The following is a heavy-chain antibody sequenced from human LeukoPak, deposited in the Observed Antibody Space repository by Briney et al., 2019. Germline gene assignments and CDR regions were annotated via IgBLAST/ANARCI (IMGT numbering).Heavy chain of an antibody. CDR1: GGTFSSYA. V-gene: IGHV1-69*04. Sequence: ASVKVSCKASGGTFSSYAISWVRQAPGQGLEWIGRIIPILGIANYAQKFQGRVTITADKSTSTAYMELSSLSSEDTAVYYCARDPGNYGSGSYRTKNWFDPWGQGTLVTVSS. CDR2: IIPILGIA. J-gene: IGHJ5*02. CDR3: ARDPGNYGSGSYRTKNWFDP. D-gene: IGHD3-10*01.